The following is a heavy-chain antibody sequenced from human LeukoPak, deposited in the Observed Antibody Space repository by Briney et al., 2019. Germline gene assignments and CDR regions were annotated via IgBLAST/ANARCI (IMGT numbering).Heavy chain of an antibody. CDR1: EVTFSSYW. Sequence: GGSLRLSCTASEVTFSSYWLHWVRHAPGKGLVWVSRMNSDGSSTSYADSVKGRFTISRDNAKNTVDLQMNSLRAEDTAVYYCVRRVGDYWGQGTLVTVSS. D-gene: IGHD3-10*01. V-gene: IGHV3-74*01. CDR3: VRRVGDY. CDR2: MNSDGSST. J-gene: IGHJ4*02.